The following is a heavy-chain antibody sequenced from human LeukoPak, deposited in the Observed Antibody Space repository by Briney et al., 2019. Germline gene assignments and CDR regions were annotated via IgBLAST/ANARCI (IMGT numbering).Heavy chain of an antibody. CDR3: ARVGASGTVTPWYYYGMDV. CDR1: GFTFSSYA. Sequence: PGGSLRLSCAASGFTFSSYAMHWVRQAPGKGLEYVSAISSNGGSTYYANSVKGRFTISRDNSKNTLYLQMGSLRAEDMAVYYCARVGASGTVTPWYYYGMDVWSQGTTVTVSS. CDR2: ISSNGGST. J-gene: IGHJ6*02. V-gene: IGHV3-64*01. D-gene: IGHD4-17*01.